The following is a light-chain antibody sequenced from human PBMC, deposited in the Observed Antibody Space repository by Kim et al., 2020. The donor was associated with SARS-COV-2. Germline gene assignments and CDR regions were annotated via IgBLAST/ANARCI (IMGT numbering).Light chain of an antibody. J-gene: IGKJ5*01. CDR3: QQFYNWPPIT. Sequence: SPRERAPLACRASQSVTTNLTWYQQKPGQAPRLLHYGASTRATGVPARFSGSGSGTEFTLTISSLQSGDSAVYYCQQFYNWPPITFGQGTRLEIK. CDR2: GAS. V-gene: IGKV3-15*01. CDR1: QSVTTN.